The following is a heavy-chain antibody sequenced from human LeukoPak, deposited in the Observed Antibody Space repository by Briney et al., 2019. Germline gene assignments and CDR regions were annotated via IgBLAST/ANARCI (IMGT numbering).Heavy chain of an antibody. Sequence: ASVKVSCKASGYTFTSYDINWVRQATGQGLEWMGWMNPNSGNTGYAQKFQGRVTMTRNTSISTAYMELSSLRSEDTAVYYCATSPLYSYGRDHDYWGQGTLVTVSS. CDR1: GYTFTSYD. V-gene: IGHV1-8*01. CDR3: ATSPLYSYGRDHDY. CDR2: MNPNSGNT. J-gene: IGHJ4*02. D-gene: IGHD5-18*01.